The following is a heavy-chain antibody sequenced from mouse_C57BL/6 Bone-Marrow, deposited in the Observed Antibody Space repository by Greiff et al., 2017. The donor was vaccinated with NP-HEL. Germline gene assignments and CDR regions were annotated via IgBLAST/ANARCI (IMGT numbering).Heavy chain of an antibody. CDR3: ARDSYYLDY. CDR1: GYTFTSYW. Sequence: QVQLKQPGAELVKPGASVKLSCKASGYTFTSYWMHWVKQRPGQGLEWTGMIHPNSGSTNYNEKFKSKATLTVDKSSSTAYMQLSSLTSADSAVYYCARDSYYLDYWGQGTTLTVSS. J-gene: IGHJ2*01. V-gene: IGHV1-64*01. CDR2: IHPNSGST. D-gene: IGHD1-1*01.